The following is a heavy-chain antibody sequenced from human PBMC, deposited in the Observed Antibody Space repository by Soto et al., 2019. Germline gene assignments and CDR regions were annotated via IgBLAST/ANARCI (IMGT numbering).Heavy chain of an antibody. D-gene: IGHD3-22*01. J-gene: IGHJ6*02. CDR3: ARSLGYYQYYYYGMDV. CDR2: ISYDGSNK. Sequence: PGGSLRLSCAASGFTFSSYAMHWVRQAPGKGLEWVAVISYDGSNKYYTDSGKGRFTISRDNSKNTLYLQMNSLSAEDTAVYYCARSLGYYQYYYYGMDVWGQGTTVTVSS. CDR1: GFTFSSYA. V-gene: IGHV3-30-3*01.